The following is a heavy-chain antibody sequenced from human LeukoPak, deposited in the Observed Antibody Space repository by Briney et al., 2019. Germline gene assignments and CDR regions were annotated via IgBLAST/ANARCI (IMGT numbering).Heavy chain of an antibody. CDR2: INPNSGGT. Sequence: GASVKVSCKASGYTFTGYYVHWVRQAPGQGLEWMGWINPNSGGTNYAQKFQGRVTMTRDTSISTAYMELSRLRSDDTAVYYCARCYYGDYAPYYYYYMDVWGKGTTVTVSS. V-gene: IGHV1-2*02. CDR1: GYTFTGYY. D-gene: IGHD4-17*01. J-gene: IGHJ6*03. CDR3: ARCYYGDYAPYYYYYMDV.